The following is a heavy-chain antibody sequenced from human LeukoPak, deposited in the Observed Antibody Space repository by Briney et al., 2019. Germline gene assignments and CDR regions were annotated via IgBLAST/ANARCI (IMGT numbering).Heavy chain of an antibody. CDR3: ARDRGNDYFDS. CDR2: IWYDGSNK. V-gene: IGHV3-33*01. Sequence: GGSLRLSCAASGFTFSSYGMHWVRQAPGKGLEWVAVIWYDGSNKYYADSVKGRFTISRDNSKNTLYLQINSLRVEDTAVYYCARDRGNDYFDSWGQGTLVIVSS. CDR1: GFTFSSYG. J-gene: IGHJ4*02.